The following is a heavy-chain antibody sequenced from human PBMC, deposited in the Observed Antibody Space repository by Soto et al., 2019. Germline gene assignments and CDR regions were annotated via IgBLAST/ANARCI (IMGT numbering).Heavy chain of an antibody. Sequence: GASVKVSCKASGYTFTGNYMHWVRQAPGQGLEWMGWINPNSGDTKYAQKFQGRVTMTRDTSISTAYMELSGLRYDDTAVYHCARGAYSSTGPAHYWGQGTLVTVSS. D-gene: IGHD2-2*01. CDR1: GYTFTGNY. J-gene: IGHJ4*02. CDR2: INPNSGDT. CDR3: ARGAYSSTGPAHY. V-gene: IGHV1-2*02.